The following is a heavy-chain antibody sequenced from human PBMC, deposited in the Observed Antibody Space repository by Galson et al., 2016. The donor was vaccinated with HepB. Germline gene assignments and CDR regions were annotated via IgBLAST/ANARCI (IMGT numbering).Heavy chain of an antibody. Sequence: PALVKPTQTLTLTCTFSGFSLSTSGMCVSWIRQPPGKALEWLAFIDWDDDKYYSTSLKTRLTIFKDTSKNQVVLTMTNMDPVDTATYYCARIRALGDASMGDGFDIWGQGTMVTVSS. CDR3: ARIRALGDASMGDGFDI. V-gene: IGHV2-70*01. J-gene: IGHJ3*02. CDR1: GFSLSTSGMC. CDR2: IDWDDDK. D-gene: IGHD3-16*01.